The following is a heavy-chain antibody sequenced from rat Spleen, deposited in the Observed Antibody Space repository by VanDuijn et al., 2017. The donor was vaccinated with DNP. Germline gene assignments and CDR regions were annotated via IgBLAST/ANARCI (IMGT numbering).Heavy chain of an antibody. CDR3: ARPHPGDYAMDA. D-gene: IGHD3-2*01. Sequence: EVQLVESGGGLVQPGRSLKLSCAASGFTFSDYYMAWVRQAPTKGLEWVAYISYDGGSTYYGDSVKGRFTISRDNAKSTLYLQMNSLRSEDMATYYCARPHPGDYAMDAWGQGTSVTVSS. CDR2: ISYDGGST. CDR1: GFTFSDYY. J-gene: IGHJ4*01. V-gene: IGHV5-22*01.